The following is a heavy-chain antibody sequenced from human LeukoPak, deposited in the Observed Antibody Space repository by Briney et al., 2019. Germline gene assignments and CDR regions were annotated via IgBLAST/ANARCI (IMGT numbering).Heavy chain of an antibody. J-gene: IGHJ5*02. CDR3: AREGGGYDLSWFDP. V-gene: IGHV4-59*11. CDR2: IYYSGST. Sequence: SETLSLTCTVSGGSISSHYWSWIRQPPGKGLEWIGYIYYSGSTNYNPSLKSRVTISVDTSKNQFSLKLSSVTAADTAVYYCAREGGGYDLSWFDPWGQGTLVTVSS. D-gene: IGHD5-12*01. CDR1: GGSISSHY.